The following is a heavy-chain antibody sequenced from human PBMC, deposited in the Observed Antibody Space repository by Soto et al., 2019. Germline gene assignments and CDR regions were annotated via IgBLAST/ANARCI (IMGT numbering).Heavy chain of an antibody. Sequence: QVPLVQSGAEVKKPGASVKVSCKASGYTFTSYGISWVRQAPGQGLEWMGWISAYNGNTNYAQKLQGRVTMTTDTSTSTAYMELRSLRSDDTAVYYCARGILETDYYYYYYMDVWGKGTTVTVSS. D-gene: IGHD3-3*01. CDR2: ISAYNGNT. J-gene: IGHJ6*03. V-gene: IGHV1-18*01. CDR3: ARGILETDYYYYYYMDV. CDR1: GYTFTSYG.